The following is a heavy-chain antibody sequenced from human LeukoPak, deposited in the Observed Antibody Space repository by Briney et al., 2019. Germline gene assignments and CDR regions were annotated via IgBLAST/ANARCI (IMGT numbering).Heavy chain of an antibody. CDR2: INHSGST. D-gene: IGHD1-26*01. CDR3: ARHSHIPYSGSYSPHRRRAPYYFDY. V-gene: IGHV4-34*01. Sequence: SETLSLTCAVYGGSFSGYYWSWIRQPPGKGLEWIGEINHSGSTNYNPSLKSRVTISVDTSKNQFSLTLSSVTAADTAVYYCARHSHIPYSGSYSPHRRRAPYYFDYWGQGTLVTVSS. J-gene: IGHJ4*02. CDR1: GGSFSGYY.